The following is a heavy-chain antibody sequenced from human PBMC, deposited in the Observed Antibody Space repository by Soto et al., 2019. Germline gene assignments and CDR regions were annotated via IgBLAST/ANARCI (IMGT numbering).Heavy chain of an antibody. D-gene: IGHD1-20*01. CDR1: GGCISSSNW. V-gene: IGHV4-4*02. CDR3: ARITEDGFDY. CDR2: IYHTGTT. Sequence: QVQLQESGPGLVKPSDTLSLACVVSGGCISSSNWWSWVRQPPGKGLEWIGKIYHTGTTSYNPSLQSRGTVSVDKSKNQFSLKLSSVTAADTAVDYCARITEDGFDYWGQGTLVTVSS. J-gene: IGHJ4*02.